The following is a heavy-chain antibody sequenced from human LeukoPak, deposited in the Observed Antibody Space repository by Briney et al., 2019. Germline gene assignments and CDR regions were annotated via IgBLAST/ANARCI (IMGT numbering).Heavy chain of an antibody. V-gene: IGHV3-7*01. Sequence: GGSLRLSCAASGFTFSSYWMSWVRQAPGKGLEWVANMNQDGGEKYYVDSVKGRFTIFRDNAQNSLYLQINNLRPEDTAVYYCATGPRGRNNYWGQGTLVSVSS. D-gene: IGHD4-11*01. CDR1: GFTFSSYW. J-gene: IGHJ4*02. CDR2: MNQDGGEK. CDR3: ATGPRGRNNY.